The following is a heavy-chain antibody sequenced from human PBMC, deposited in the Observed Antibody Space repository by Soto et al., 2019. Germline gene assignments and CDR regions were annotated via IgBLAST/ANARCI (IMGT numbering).Heavy chain of an antibody. CDR2: TKPDGSEK. Sequence: AGGSLRLSCAASGFTFNTHWMSWVRQAPGKGLEWVAHTKPDGSEKYYVDSARGRFTISRDNARNSLYLQMNSLGADDTALYYCVAWGTSTSNPWGQGTLVTVSS. V-gene: IGHV3-7*01. CDR3: VAWGTSTSNP. D-gene: IGHD1-1*01. J-gene: IGHJ5*02. CDR1: GFTFNTHW.